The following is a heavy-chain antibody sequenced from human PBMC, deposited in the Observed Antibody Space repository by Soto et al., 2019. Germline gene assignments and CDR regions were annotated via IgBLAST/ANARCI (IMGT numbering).Heavy chain of an antibody. Sequence: SSETLSLTCIVSGGSISNSSYYWGWIRQPPGKGLEWIGSIYYSGSTYYNPSLKSRVTVSVDTSKNQFSLKLSSVTAADTAVFYCARHRARNWFDPWGQGTLVTVSS. D-gene: IGHD6-6*01. CDR1: GGSISNSSYY. J-gene: IGHJ5*02. CDR3: ARHRARNWFDP. V-gene: IGHV4-39*01. CDR2: IYYSGST.